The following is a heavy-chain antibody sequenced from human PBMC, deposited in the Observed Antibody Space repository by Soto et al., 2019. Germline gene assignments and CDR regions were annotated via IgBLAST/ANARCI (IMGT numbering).Heavy chain of an antibody. V-gene: IGHV3-64D*06. CDR3: VKGDSGYHLLDY. Sequence: GSLRLSCSASGFTFGDYAMHWVRQAPGKGLEYVSIVSNTGDSTHYADSVKGRFSISRDNSKNTLYLQMSSLRREDTAVYYCVKGDSGYHLLDYWGQGTLVTVSS. CDR1: GFTFGDYA. D-gene: IGHD5-12*01. J-gene: IGHJ4*02. CDR2: VSNTGDST.